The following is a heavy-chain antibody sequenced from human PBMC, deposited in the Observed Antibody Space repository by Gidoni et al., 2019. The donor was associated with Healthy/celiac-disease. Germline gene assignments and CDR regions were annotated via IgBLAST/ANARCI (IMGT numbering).Heavy chain of an antibody. V-gene: IGHV3-33*01. D-gene: IGHD2-2*01. J-gene: IGHJ2*01. CDR2: IWYDGSNK. CDR1: GFTFRSYG. CDR3: AREYIVVVPAATISYQNWYFDL. Sequence: QVQLVESGGGVVQPGRSLRLSCAASGFTFRSYGMHWVRQAPGKGLEWVAVIWYDGSNKYYADSVKGRFTISRDNSKNTLYLQMNSLRAEDTAVYYCAREYIVVVPAATISYQNWYFDLWGRGTLVTVSS.